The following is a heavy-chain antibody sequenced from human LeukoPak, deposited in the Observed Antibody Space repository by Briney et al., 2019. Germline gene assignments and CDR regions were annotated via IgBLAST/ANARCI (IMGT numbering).Heavy chain of an antibody. CDR3: ARYKEMATINYYFDY. CDR1: GGTFISYA. V-gene: IGHV1-69*13. Sequence: ASVKVSCKVSGGTFISYAISWVRQAPGQGLEWMEGIIPIFGTANYAQKFQGRVTITADESTSTAYMELSSLRSEDTAVYYCARYKEMATINYYFDYWGQGTLITVSS. D-gene: IGHD5-24*01. CDR2: IIPIFGTA. J-gene: IGHJ4*02.